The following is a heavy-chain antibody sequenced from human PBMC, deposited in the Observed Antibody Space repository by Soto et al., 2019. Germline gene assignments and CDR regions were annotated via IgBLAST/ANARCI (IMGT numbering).Heavy chain of an antibody. D-gene: IGHD6-19*01. Sequence: SETLSLTCTVSGGSISSGDYYWSWIRQPPGKGLEWIGYIYYSGSTYYNPSLNSRVTISVDTSKNQFSLKLSAVTAADTAVYYCARGGWYLDYWGQGTLVTVSS. V-gene: IGHV4-30-4*02. CDR1: GGSISSGDYY. J-gene: IGHJ4*02. CDR2: IYYSGST. CDR3: ARGGWYLDY.